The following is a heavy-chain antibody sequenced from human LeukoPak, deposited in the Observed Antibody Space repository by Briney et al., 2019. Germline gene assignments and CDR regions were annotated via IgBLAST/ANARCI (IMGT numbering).Heavy chain of an antibody. CDR3: ARDPQVGAPPEYFDS. V-gene: IGHV3-21*01. Sequence: GGSLRLSCSASGFTFSSYSMNWVRQAPGKGLEWVSVIYSGGSTYYADSVKGRFTISRDSAKNSLYLQMNSLRAEDTAIYYCARDPQVGAPPEYFDSWGQGTLVTVSS. J-gene: IGHJ4*02. CDR1: GFTFSSYS. CDR2: IYSGGST. D-gene: IGHD1-26*01.